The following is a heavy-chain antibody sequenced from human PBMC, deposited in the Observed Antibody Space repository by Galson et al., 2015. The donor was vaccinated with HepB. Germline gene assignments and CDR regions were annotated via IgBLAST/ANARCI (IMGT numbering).Heavy chain of an antibody. J-gene: IGHJ5*02. D-gene: IGHD6-6*01. CDR1: GDSVSNNNAA. CDR2: TYYTSKWYN. V-gene: IGHV6-1*01. CDR3: ARTLPAARPGGEYWFDP. Sequence: CAISGDSVSNNNAAWTWIRQSPSRGLEWLGRTYYTSKWYNDYAVSVKSRITINPDTSKNQFSLQLNSVTPEDTAVYYCARTLPAARPGGEYWFDPWGQGTLVTVSS.